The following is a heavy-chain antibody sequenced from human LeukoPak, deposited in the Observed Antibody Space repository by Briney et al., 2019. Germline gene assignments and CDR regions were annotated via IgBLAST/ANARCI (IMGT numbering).Heavy chain of an antibody. CDR2: MNPNSGNT. J-gene: IGHJ3*02. V-gene: IGHV1-8*01. CDR3: ARELTAADDAFDI. D-gene: IGHD6-13*01. Sequence: ASVKVSCKASGYTFTSYDINWVRQATGQGLEWMGWMNPNSGNTGYAQKFQGRVTMTRNTSISTAYMELSSLRSEDTAVCYCARELTAADDAFDIWGQGTMVTVSS. CDR1: GYTFTSYD.